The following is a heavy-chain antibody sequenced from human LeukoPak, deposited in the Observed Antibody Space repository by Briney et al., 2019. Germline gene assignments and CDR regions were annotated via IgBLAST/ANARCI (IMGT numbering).Heavy chain of an antibody. CDR2: IKQDGSEK. J-gene: IGHJ6*03. CDR3: ARLDDFWSGYWGNYYYYMDV. Sequence: PTGGSLRLSCAASGFTFSSYWMSWVRQAPGKGLEWVANIKQDGSEKYYVDSVKGRFTISRDNAKNSLYLQMNSLRAEDTAVYYCARLDDFWSGYWGNYYYYMDVWGKGTTVTVSS. D-gene: IGHD3-3*01. V-gene: IGHV3-7*01. CDR1: GFTFSSYW.